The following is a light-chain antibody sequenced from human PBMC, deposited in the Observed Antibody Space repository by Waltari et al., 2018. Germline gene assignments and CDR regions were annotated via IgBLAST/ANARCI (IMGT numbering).Light chain of an antibody. CDR2: GTS. Sequence: DIVMTQSPDSLAVSLGETTTLNCKSSQTILYSSYNKNYLAWYQVKPGQAPKFLVYGTSTRESGVPDRFSGSGSGTDFSLTISSLQAEDVAVYYCQQYYSAPYTFGQGTKLEIK. CDR3: QQYYSAPYT. J-gene: IGKJ2*01. V-gene: IGKV4-1*01. CDR1: QTILYSSYNKNY.